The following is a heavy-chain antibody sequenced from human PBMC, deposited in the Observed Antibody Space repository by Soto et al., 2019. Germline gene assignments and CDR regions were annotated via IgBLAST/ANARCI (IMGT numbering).Heavy chain of an antibody. D-gene: IGHD5-18*01. V-gene: IGHV4-59*11. CDR2: IFYSGST. J-gene: IGHJ5*02. Sequence: THCHSYTVVGGTIGNLCGSWIRQKTGRGLEWIGHIFYSGSTNYNPALKSRVTISVDTSKSQFSLKLSSVTAADTAVYYCAKDSGYNYGYFRWFDPWGEGTLVTVSS. CDR1: GGTIGNLC. CDR3: AKDSGYNYGYFRWFDP.